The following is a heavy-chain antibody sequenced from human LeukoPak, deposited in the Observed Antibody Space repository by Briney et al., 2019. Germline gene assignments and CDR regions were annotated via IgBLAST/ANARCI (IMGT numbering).Heavy chain of an antibody. J-gene: IGHJ4*02. CDR3: ASLYDSTGFCFDY. D-gene: IGHD3-22*01. CDR1: GFGFSDYY. Sequence: PGGSLSLSCVVSGFGFSDYYMSWIRQTPGKGLEFISYISGSGDAIYYTDSVKGRFTISRDNAKNSLYLQLDSLSAEDTAVYYCASLYDSTGFCFDYWGQGALVTVSS. V-gene: IGHV3-11*01. CDR2: ISGSGDAI.